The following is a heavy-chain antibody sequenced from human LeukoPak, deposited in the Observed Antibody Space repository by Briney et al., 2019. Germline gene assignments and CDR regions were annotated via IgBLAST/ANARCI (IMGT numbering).Heavy chain of an antibody. CDR1: GGTFSSYA. J-gene: IGHJ4*02. CDR3: AREWCSGGSCYYNY. V-gene: IGHV1-69*13. D-gene: IGHD2-15*01. Sequence: GASVNVSCTASGGTFSSYAISCVRQAPGQGLEWMGGIIPIFGTANYAQKFQGRVTITADESTSTAYMELSSLRSEDTAVYYCAREWCSGGSCYYNYWGQGTLVTVSS. CDR2: IIPIFGTA.